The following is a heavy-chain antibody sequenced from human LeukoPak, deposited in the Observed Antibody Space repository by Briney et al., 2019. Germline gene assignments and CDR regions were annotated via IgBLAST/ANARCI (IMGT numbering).Heavy chain of an antibody. Sequence: GESLKISCKGSEYRFTSYWIGWVRQMPGKGLEWMGIIYPGDSDTRYSPSFQGQVTISVDKSISTAYLQWSSLKASDTAMYYCARHNYGDYVKHYYYYYGMDVWGQGTSVTVSS. V-gene: IGHV5-51*01. D-gene: IGHD4-17*01. J-gene: IGHJ6*02. CDR3: ARHNYGDYVKHYYYYYGMDV. CDR1: EYRFTSYW. CDR2: IYPGDSDT.